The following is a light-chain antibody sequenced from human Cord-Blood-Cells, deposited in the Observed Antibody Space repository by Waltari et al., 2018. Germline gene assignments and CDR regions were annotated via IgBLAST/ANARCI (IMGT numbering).Light chain of an antibody. CDR1: QGISSY. CDR2: AAS. J-gene: IGKJ4*01. V-gene: IGKV1-8*01. Sequence: AIRMSRCPSSFSSATGARGTITCRASQGISSYLAWYQQKPGKAPKLLIYAASTLQSGVPSRFSGSGSGTDFTLTISCLQSEDFATYYCQQYYSYPLTFGGGTKVEIK. CDR3: QQYYSYPLT.